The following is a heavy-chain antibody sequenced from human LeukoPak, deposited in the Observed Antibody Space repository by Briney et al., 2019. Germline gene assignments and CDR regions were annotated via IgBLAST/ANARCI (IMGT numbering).Heavy chain of an antibody. CDR3: ARVGRSGWTVDY. D-gene: IGHD6-19*01. CDR1: GFNFSTYS. CDR2: ISSSSSNI. V-gene: IGHV3-48*04. J-gene: IGHJ4*02. Sequence: GGSLRLSCAASGFNFSTYSIDWVRQAPGKGLEWASYISSSSSNIYHADSVKGRFTISRDNAKNSLHLQMNSLRAEDTAVYYCARVGRSGWTVDYWGQGTLVTVSS.